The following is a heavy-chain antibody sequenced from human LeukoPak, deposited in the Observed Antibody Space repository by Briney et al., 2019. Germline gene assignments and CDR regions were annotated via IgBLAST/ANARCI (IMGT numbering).Heavy chain of an antibody. J-gene: IGHJ4*02. Sequence: PSETLSLTCAVYGGSFSGYYWSWIRQPPGKGLEWIGEINHSGSTNYNPSLKSRVTISVDTSKNQFSLKLSSVTAADTAVYYCAGSYYDILTGYFPPNDYWGQGTLVTVSS. V-gene: IGHV4-34*01. CDR1: GGSFSGYY. CDR3: AGSYYDILTGYFPPNDY. D-gene: IGHD3-9*01. CDR2: INHSGST.